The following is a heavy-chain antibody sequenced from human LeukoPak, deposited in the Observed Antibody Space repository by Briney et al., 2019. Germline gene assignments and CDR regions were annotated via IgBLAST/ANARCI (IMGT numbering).Heavy chain of an antibody. Sequence: GASVKVSCKASGYTFTSYGISWVRQAPGQGLEWMGWISAYNGNTNYAQKLQGRVTMTTDTSTSTAYMELSSLRSEDTAVYYCARGSRSEWELPYDAFDIWGQGTMVTVSS. CDR3: ARGSRSEWELPYDAFDI. CDR1: GYTFTSYG. J-gene: IGHJ3*02. D-gene: IGHD1-26*01. V-gene: IGHV1-18*01. CDR2: ISAYNGNT.